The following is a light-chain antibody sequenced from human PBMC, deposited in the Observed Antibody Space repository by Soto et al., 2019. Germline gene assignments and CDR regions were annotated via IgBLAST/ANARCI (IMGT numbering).Light chain of an antibody. Sequence: QSVLTQPPSVSGAPGQMVTISCTGSSSNIGAGYDVHWYQQLPGTAPKLLIYGNSNQPSGVPDRFSGSKSGTSASLAITGLQAEDEADYYCQSYDSSLSGNYVFGTGTKV. CDR1: SSNIGAGYD. CDR3: QSYDSSLSGNYV. CDR2: GNS. J-gene: IGLJ1*01. V-gene: IGLV1-40*01.